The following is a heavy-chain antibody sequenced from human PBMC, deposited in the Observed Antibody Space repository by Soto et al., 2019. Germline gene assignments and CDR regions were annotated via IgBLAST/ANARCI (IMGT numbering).Heavy chain of an antibody. Sequence: GASVKVSCKASGYTFTGCYMHWVRLAPGQGLEWMGWINPNSGGTNYARKFQGWVTMTRDTSISTAYMELSRLTSDDTAVYYCATGGSSSSSYYYYYMDVWGKGTTVTVSS. CDR1: GYTFTGCY. D-gene: IGHD6-6*01. CDR3: ATGGSSSSSYYYYYMDV. CDR2: INPNSGGT. J-gene: IGHJ6*03. V-gene: IGHV1-2*04.